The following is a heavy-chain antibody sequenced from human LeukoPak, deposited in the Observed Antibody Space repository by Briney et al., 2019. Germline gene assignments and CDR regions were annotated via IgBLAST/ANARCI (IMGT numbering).Heavy chain of an antibody. J-gene: IGHJ3*02. V-gene: IGHV1-8*01. CDR3: ARDLPYSGDAFDI. D-gene: IGHD6-13*01. Sequence: ASVKVSCKASGYTFASYDINWVRQATGQGLEWMGWMNPNSGNTGYAQKFQGRVTMTRNTSISTAYMELSSLRSEDTAVYYCARDLPYSGDAFDIWGQGTMVTVSS. CDR2: MNPNSGNT. CDR1: GYTFASYD.